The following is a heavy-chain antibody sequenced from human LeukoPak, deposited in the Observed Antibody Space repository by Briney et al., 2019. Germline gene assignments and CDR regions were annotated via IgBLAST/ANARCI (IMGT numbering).Heavy chain of an antibody. V-gene: IGHV3-66*01. Sequence: PGGSLRLSCAASGFTVSSNYMSWVRQAPGKGLEWASVFYADGSTYYADSAKGRFTISRDNSKNTLYLQMNSLRAEDTAVYYCARGDGYNFFDSWGQGTLVTVSS. CDR3: ARGDGYNFFDS. J-gene: IGHJ4*02. D-gene: IGHD5-24*01. CDR2: FYADGST. CDR1: GFTVSSNY.